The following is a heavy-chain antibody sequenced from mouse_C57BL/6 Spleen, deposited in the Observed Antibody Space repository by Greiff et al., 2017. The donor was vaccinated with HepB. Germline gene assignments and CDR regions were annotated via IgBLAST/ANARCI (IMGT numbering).Heavy chain of an antibody. V-gene: IGHV1-18*01. CDR1: GYTFTDYN. CDR3: ALYDYDGPWFAY. CDR2: INPNNGGT. D-gene: IGHD2-4*01. J-gene: IGHJ3*01. Sequence: DVQLQESGPELVKPGASVKIPCKASGYTFTDYNMDWVKQSHGKSLEWIGDINPNNGGTIYNQKFKGKATLTVDKSSSTAYMELRSLTSEDTAVYYCALYDYDGPWFAYWGQGTLVTVSA.